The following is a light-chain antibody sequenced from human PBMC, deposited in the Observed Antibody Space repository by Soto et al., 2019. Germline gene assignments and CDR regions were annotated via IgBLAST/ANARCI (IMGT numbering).Light chain of an antibody. CDR1: SSNIGAGYD. CDR3: QSYDSSLSGYL. J-gene: IGLJ1*01. Sequence: VLTQPPSVSGAPGQRVTISCTGSSSNIGAGYDVHWYQQLPGTAPKLLIYGNSNRPSGVPDRFSGSKSGTSASLAITGLXAEDEADYYCQSYDSSLSGYLFGTGTKVTLL. CDR2: GNS. V-gene: IGLV1-40*01.